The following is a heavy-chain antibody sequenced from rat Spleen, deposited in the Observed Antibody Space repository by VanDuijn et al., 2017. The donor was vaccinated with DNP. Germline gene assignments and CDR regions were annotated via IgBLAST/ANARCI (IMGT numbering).Heavy chain of an antibody. V-gene: IGHV2-32*01. Sequence: QVQLKESGPGLAQPSQTLSLTCTVYGFSLTTYHVHWVRQSPGKGLEWMGVMWSDGDTSYNSALKSRLSISRDTSTSQVFLKMNSLQTEDTATYRCARDLYIARPKGAMDAWGQGTSVTVSS. CDR3: ARDLYIARPKGAMDA. D-gene: IGHD1-2*01. CDR1: GFSLTTYH. J-gene: IGHJ4*01. CDR2: MWSDGDT.